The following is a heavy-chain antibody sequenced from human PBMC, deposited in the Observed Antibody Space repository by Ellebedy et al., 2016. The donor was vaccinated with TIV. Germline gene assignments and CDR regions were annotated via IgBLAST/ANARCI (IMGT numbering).Heavy chain of an antibody. CDR3: ARYCNSTTCSNWFDP. J-gene: IGHJ5*02. V-gene: IGHV1-18*04. CDR1: GYKFINYG. D-gene: IGHD2-2*01. CDR2: ISSHNGNS. Sequence: AASVKVSCKASGYKFINYGYTWVRQAPGQGLEWVGYISSHNGNSNYGKNFEGRVTMTTDRPTATAFMELRSLRSDDTAVYYCARYCNSTTCSNWFDPWGQGTLVTVSS.